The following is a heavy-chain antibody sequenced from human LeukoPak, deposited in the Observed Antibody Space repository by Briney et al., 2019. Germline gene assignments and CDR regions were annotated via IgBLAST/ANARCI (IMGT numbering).Heavy chain of an antibody. J-gene: IGHJ4*02. Sequence: GGSLRFSCAASGFTVSSDYLSWVRQAPGKGLEWVSIIYSDGTTYYADSVKGRFTISRDDSKNTLYLQMNSLRAEDTAVYYCARKLYFDHWGQGTLVTVSS. CDR2: IYSDGTT. CDR1: GFTVSSDY. CDR3: ARKLYFDH. V-gene: IGHV3-53*01.